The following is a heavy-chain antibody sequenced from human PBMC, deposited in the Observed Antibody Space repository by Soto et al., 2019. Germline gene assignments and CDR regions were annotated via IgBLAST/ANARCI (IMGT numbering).Heavy chain of an antibody. CDR2: IYYSGTT. CDR1: NGSFSSGTYS. CDR3: GRSYYYNGMYG. J-gene: IGHJ6*01. V-gene: IGHV4-30-2*01. Sequence: TLSLTCTVSNGSFSSGTYSWSWVRQPPGKGLEWIGYIYYSGTTYYTPSLKSRLTMSMDRANDHFSLNLTSVTAADTAVYFCGRSYYYNGMYGWG.